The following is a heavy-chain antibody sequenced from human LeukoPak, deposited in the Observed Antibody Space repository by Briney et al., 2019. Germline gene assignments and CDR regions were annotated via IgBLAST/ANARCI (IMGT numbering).Heavy chain of an antibody. V-gene: IGHV4-38-2*02. CDR2: IYHSGSA. Sequence: SETLSLTCTVSGYSISRAYYWGWIRQPPGKGLEWIGAIYHSGSAYYNPSLKSRVTISVDTSKNQFSLKLSSVTAADTAVYYCARAWPYSDILTGYYSRLRYAFDIWGQGTMVTVSS. CDR1: GYSISRAYY. J-gene: IGHJ3*02. CDR3: ARAWPYSDILTGYYSRLRYAFDI. D-gene: IGHD3-9*01.